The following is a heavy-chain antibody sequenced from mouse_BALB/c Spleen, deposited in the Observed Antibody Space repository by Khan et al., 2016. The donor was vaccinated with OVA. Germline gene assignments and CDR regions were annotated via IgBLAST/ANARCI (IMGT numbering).Heavy chain of an antibody. CDR3: ARQPYYHYNIMDY. J-gene: IGHJ4*01. Sequence: VQLQESGPGLVAPSQSLSITCTISGFSLTNYGVHWVRQPPEKGLEWLVVIWSDGSTTYNSALKSRLTISKDNSKRQVFLKMNSLQTDDTGMYFCARQPYYHYNIMDYWGQGTSVTVSS. CDR1: GFSLTNYG. CDR2: IWSDGST. D-gene: IGHD2-10*01. V-gene: IGHV2-6-1*01.